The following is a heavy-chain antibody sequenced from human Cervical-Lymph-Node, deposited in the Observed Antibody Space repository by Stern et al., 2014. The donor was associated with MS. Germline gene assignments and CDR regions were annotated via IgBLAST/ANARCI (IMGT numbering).Heavy chain of an antibody. D-gene: IGHD2-15*01. CDR2: ISTYNRNT. V-gene: IGHV1-18*01. CDR1: GYTFTSYG. CDR3: ARGLLGSENAFDI. J-gene: IGHJ3*02. Sequence: QMLLVQSGAEVMKPWASATVSCKAFGYTFTSYGISSVRLAPGQGLEWMRWISTYNRNTNYAQKLQGRVTMTTDTSTSTAYMELRSLRSDDTAVYYCARGLLGSENAFDIWGQGTMVTVSS.